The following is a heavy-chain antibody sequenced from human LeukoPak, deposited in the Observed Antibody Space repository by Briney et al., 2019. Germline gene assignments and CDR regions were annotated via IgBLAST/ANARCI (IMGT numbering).Heavy chain of an antibody. CDR2: ISGSGGST. CDR3: AKDPSLGYCSSTSCYTRGKAPDY. CDR1: GFTFSSYA. V-gene: IGHV3-23*01. D-gene: IGHD2-2*02. Sequence: GGSLRLSCAASGFTFSSYAMSWVRQAPGKGLEWVSAISGSGGSTYYADSVKGRFTISRDNSKNTLYLQMNSLRAEDTAVYYCAKDPSLGYCSSTSCYTRGKAPDYWGQGTLVTVSS. J-gene: IGHJ4*02.